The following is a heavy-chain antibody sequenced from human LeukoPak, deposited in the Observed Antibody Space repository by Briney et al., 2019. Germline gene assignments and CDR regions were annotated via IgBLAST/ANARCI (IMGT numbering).Heavy chain of an antibody. CDR3: ARTYYYDSSGDLFDI. V-gene: IGHV1-2*02. CDR1: GYTFTGYY. J-gene: IGHJ3*02. D-gene: IGHD3-22*01. CDR2: INPNSGGT. Sequence: GASVKVSCKASGYTFTGYYMHWVRQAPGQGLEWMGWINPNSGGTNYAQKFQGRVTMTRDTSISTAYMELSRLRSDDTAVYYCARTYYYDSSGDLFDIWGQGTMVTVSS.